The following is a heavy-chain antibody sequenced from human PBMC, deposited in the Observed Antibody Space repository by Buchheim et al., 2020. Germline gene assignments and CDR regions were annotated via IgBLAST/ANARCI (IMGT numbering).Heavy chain of an antibody. V-gene: IGHV3-48*04. Sequence: EVQLLESGGGLVQPGGSLRLSCAASGFTFSGYAMSWVRQAPGKGLEWVSYISSSGSTIYYADSVKGRFTISRDNAKNSLYLQMNSLRAEDTAVYYCARVGQYDFWSGYAGLPGWFDPWGQGTL. CDR3: ARVGQYDFWSGYAGLPGWFDP. CDR2: ISSSGSTI. J-gene: IGHJ5*02. CDR1: GFTFSGYA. D-gene: IGHD3-3*01.